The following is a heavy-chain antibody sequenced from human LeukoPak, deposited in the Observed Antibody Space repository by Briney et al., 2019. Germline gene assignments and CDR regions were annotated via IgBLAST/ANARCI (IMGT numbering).Heavy chain of an antibody. CDR3: ARDDYGSGSYYFDY. CDR2: ISGSGGST. V-gene: IGHV3-23*01. J-gene: IGHJ4*02. CDR1: GFTFSSYA. Sequence: PGGSLRLSCAASGFTFSSYAMSWVRQAPGKGLEWVSAISGSGGSTYYADSVKGRFTISRDNSKNTLYLQMNSLRAEDTALYHCARDDYGSGSYYFDYWGQGTLVTVSS. D-gene: IGHD3-10*01.